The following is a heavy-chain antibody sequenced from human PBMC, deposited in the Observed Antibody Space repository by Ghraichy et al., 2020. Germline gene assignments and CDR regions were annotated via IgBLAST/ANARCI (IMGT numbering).Heavy chain of an antibody. CDR2: IGGKDDGT. V-gene: IGHV3-23*01. D-gene: IGHD6-13*01. CDR3: ARRAGVAAAGSARCDH. CDR1: GFTFSIYA. J-gene: IGHJ5*02. Sequence: GGSLRLSCAASGFTFSIYAMTWVRQAPGEGLEWVSVIGGKDDGTSYADSVKGRFTIFRDNSKNTLYLQMNSLRVEDTAVYYCARRAGVAAAGSARCDHWGQGTLVTVSS.